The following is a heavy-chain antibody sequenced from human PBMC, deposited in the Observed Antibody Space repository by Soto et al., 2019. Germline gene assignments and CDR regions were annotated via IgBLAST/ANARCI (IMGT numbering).Heavy chain of an antibody. V-gene: IGHV4-30-4*01. CDR3: ARNIVVVVAATPAVYGMDV. CDR1: GGSISSGDYY. Sequence: SETLSLTCAVSGGSISSGDYYWSWIRQPPGKGLEWIGYIYYSGSTYYNPSLKSRVTISVDTSKNQFSLKLSSVTAADTAVYYCARNIVVVVAATPAVYGMDVWGQGTTVTVSS. D-gene: IGHD2-15*01. J-gene: IGHJ6*02. CDR2: IYYSGST.